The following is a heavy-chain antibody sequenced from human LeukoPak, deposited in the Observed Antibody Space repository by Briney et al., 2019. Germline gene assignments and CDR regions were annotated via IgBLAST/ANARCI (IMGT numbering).Heavy chain of an antibody. V-gene: IGHV3-30*02. CDR2: IRYDGGNK. J-gene: IGHJ4*02. CDR1: GFTFSNYG. CDR3: AKGGSGSFVVATIFDY. Sequence: PGGSLRLACAASGFTFSNYGMHCVRQAPGKGLEWVAFIRYDGGNKYYADSVKGRFTISRDNSKNTLYLQMNSLRAEDTAVYYCAKGGSGSFVVATIFDYWGQGTLVTVSS. D-gene: IGHD2-15*01.